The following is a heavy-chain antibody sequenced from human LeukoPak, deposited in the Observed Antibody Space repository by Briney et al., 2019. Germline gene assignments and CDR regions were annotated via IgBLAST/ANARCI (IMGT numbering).Heavy chain of an antibody. Sequence: SETLSLTCTVSGGSISSSNYYWDWIRQPPGKGLGWIGSIYYSGSTYYNPSLKSRVTISVDTSKNQFSLKLSSVTAADTAVYYCTRQRYGSGSYFDYWGQGTLVTVSS. D-gene: IGHD3-10*01. CDR2: IYYSGST. J-gene: IGHJ4*02. CDR1: GGSISSSNYY. CDR3: TRQRYGSGSYFDY. V-gene: IGHV4-39*01.